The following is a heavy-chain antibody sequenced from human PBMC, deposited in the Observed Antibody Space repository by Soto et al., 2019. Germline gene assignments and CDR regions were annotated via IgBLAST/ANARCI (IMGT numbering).Heavy chain of an antibody. CDR3: ARDSTLAY. J-gene: IGHJ4*02. CDR2: INISGGGT. CDR1: GYTFITHY. V-gene: IGHV1-46*01. Sequence: DSVKVSCKTSGYTFITHYMHWVRQAPGQGLEWMGIINISGGGTSYAQKFQGRVTMSRDTSTSTVYMELSSLRSEDTAVYYCARDSTLAYWGQGTLLPVSS.